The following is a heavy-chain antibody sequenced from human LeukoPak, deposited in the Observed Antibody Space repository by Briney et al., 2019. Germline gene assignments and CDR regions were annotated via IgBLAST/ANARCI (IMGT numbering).Heavy chain of an antibody. V-gene: IGHV1-69*06. D-gene: IGHD6-19*01. Sequence: SVKVSCKAPGDSLDSNGITWVRQAPGQGLEWMGTIIPILGTTKYAEKFQGRLTITADTSTSTAYMELSSLRSDDTAVYYCARDSQKWLVSSWFDPWGQGTLVTVSS. CDR3: ARDSQKWLVSSWFDP. CDR1: GDSLDSNG. CDR2: IIPILGTT. J-gene: IGHJ5*02.